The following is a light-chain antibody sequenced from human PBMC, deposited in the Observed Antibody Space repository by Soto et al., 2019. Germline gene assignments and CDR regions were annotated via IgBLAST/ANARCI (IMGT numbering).Light chain of an antibody. CDR1: SSDVGGYNY. CDR3: SSYANSIPLYV. V-gene: IGLV2-14*01. CDR2: EVS. Sequence: QSALTQPASVSGSPGQSITISCTGTSSDVGGYNYVSWYQQHPGKAPKLIIYEVSNRPSGVSNRFSASKSGNTASLTISGLRAEDEADYYCSSYANSIPLYVFGTGTKLTVL. J-gene: IGLJ1*01.